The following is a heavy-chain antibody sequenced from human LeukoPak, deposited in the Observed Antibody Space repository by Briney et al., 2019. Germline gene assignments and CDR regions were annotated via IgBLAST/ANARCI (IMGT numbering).Heavy chain of an antibody. Sequence: SETLSLTCTVSGGSLSSYYWSWTRQPPGKGLEWIGNIYYSGSTNYNPSLKSRVTISVDTSKNQFSLKVSSVTAADTAMYYCARDGGGNSRPFDYWGQGTPVTVSS. D-gene: IGHD4-23*01. V-gene: IGHV4-59*01. CDR2: IYYSGST. J-gene: IGHJ4*02. CDR3: ARDGGGNSRPFDY. CDR1: GGSLSSYY.